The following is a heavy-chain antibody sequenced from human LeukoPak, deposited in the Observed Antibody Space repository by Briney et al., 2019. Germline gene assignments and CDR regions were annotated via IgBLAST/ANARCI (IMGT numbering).Heavy chain of an antibody. D-gene: IGHD2-2*02. V-gene: IGHV4-4*07. CDR3: ASVRRYCSSTSCYSAFDI. CDR2: IYTSGST. Sequence: PSETLSLTCTVSGGSISSYYWSWIRQPAGKGLEWIGRIYTSGSTNYNPSLKSRVTMSVDTSKNQFSLKLSSVTAADTAVYYCASVRRYCSSTSCYSAFDIWGQGTMVTVSS. CDR1: GGSISSYY. J-gene: IGHJ3*02.